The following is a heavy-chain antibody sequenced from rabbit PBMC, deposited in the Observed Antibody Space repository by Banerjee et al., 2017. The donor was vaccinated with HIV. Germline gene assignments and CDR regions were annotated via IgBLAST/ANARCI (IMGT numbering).Heavy chain of an antibody. D-gene: IGHD4-1*01. J-gene: IGHJ4*01. CDR3: ARDLAGVIGWNFNL. V-gene: IGHV1S45*01. CDR1: GFDFSSYW. Sequence: QEQLVESGGGLVQPEGSLTLTCKASGFDFSSYWMCWVRQAPGKGLEWIACINTSSGNTVYASWAKGRFTISKTSSTTVTLQMTSLTAADTATYFCARDLAGVIGWNFNLWGPGTLVTVS. CDR2: INTSSGNT.